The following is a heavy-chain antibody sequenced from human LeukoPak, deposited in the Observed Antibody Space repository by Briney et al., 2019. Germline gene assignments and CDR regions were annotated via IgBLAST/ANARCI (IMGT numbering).Heavy chain of an antibody. CDR2: ANLQGST. Sequence: SQTLSLTCDVSGVSITQTNYWTWVRQPPGKELEWIGEANLQGSTNYNPSLMRRVAISVDTSTNHVSLQLTSVAAADTAVYYCAREGGPYRPLDYSGQGTLVTVSS. CDR3: AREGGPYRPLDY. V-gene: IGHV4-4*02. J-gene: IGHJ4*02. CDR1: GVSITQTNY.